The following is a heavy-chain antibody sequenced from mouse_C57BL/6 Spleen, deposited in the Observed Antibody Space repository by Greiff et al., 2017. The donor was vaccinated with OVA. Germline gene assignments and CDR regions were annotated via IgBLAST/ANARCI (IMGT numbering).Heavy chain of an antibody. CDR1: GYTFTSYW. J-gene: IGHJ1*03. CDR2: IYPGSGST. V-gene: IGHV1-55*01. CDR3: ARGGDDGVFDG. Sequence: QVQLQQPGAELVKPGASVKMSCKASGYTFTSYWITWVKQRPGQGLEWIGDIYPGSGSTNYNEKFKSKATLTVDTSSSTAYLQLSSLTAVDSAVYYLARGGDDGVFDGWGTGTTVTVSS. D-gene: IGHD2-2*01.